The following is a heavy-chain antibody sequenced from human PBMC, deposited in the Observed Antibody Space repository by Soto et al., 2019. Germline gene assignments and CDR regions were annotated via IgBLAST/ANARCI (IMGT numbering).Heavy chain of an antibody. CDR3: AHSLQTAHSSSFPYFDY. CDR2: IYWNDDK. CDR1: GFSLSTSGVG. V-gene: IGHV2-5*01. D-gene: IGHD6-13*01. Sequence: SGPTLVNPTQTLTLTCTFSGFSLSTSGVGVGWIRQPPGKALEWLALIYWNDDKRYSPSLKSRLTITKDTSKNQVVLTMTNMDPVDTATYYRAHSLQTAHSSSFPYFDYWGQGTLVTVSS. J-gene: IGHJ4*02.